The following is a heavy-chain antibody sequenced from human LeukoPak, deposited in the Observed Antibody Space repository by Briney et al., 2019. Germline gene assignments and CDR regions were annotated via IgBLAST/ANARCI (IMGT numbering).Heavy chain of an antibody. Sequence: PSETLSLTCTVSGGSLSSYYWSWLRQPPGKGLEWIGYIYYSGSTNYNPSLKSRVTISVDTSKNQFSLKLSSVTAADTAVYYCARHGGGDGYLGPPDGWGSRRDAFDIWGQGTMVTVSS. CDR3: ARHGGGDGYLGPPDGWGSRRDAFDI. D-gene: IGHD5-24*01. J-gene: IGHJ3*02. V-gene: IGHV4-59*01. CDR2: IYYSGST. CDR1: GGSLSSYY.